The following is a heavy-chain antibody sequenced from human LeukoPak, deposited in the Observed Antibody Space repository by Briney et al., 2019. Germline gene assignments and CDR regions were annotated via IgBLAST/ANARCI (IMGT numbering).Heavy chain of an antibody. CDR1: GYTLTIYY. D-gene: IGHD3-10*01. Sequence: AAEKVSCKASGYTLTIYYMHWVRQAPGQGGEGMGWINPNGGGTNYAQNFQGRVTMNRDKSISTAYMELSRLRSDDPAVYYCARDQRFGELLYYFDYWGQGTLVTVSS. CDR2: INPNGGGT. J-gene: IGHJ4*02. V-gene: IGHV1-2*02. CDR3: ARDQRFGELLYYFDY.